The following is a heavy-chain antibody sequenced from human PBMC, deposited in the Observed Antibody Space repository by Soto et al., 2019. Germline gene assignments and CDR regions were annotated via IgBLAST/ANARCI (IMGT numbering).Heavy chain of an antibody. CDR1: GFSFGKHW. V-gene: IGHV3-7*02. J-gene: IGHJ4*02. CDR2: IRQDGSEK. D-gene: IGHD6-19*01. Sequence: EVQLVESGGGLVQPGGSLRLSCAASGFSFGKHWMSWVRQTPGRGLEWVANIRQDGSEKNYVDSVKGRFTISRDNAKNSLHLQMNSLRVEDTAENYCTGRNLEHSFRCGWSAPYDYRGQGALVTGSS. CDR3: TGRNLEHSFRCGWSAPYDY.